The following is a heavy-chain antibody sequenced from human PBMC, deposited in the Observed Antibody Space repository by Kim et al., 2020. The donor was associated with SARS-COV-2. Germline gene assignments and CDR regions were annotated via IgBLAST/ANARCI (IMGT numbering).Heavy chain of an antibody. CDR3: AKEEPARLQMNSGGRFDY. Sequence: GGSLRLSCAASGFTFSSYGMHWVRQAPGKGLEWVAVISYDGSNKYYADSVKGRFTISRDNSKNTLYLQMNSLRAEDTAVYYCAKEEPARLQMNSGGRFDYWGQGTLVTVSS. CDR1: GFTFSSYG. CDR2: ISYDGSNK. D-gene: IGHD6-6*01. J-gene: IGHJ4*02. V-gene: IGHV3-30*18.